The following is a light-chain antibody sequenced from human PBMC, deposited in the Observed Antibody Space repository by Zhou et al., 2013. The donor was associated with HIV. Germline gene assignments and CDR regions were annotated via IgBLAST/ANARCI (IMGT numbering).Light chain of an antibody. J-gene: IGKJ1*01. CDR2: KAS. Sequence: DIQMTQSPSTLSASVGDRVTITCRANQTISSWLAWYQQKPGKAPKLLIYKASILESGVPSRFSGSGSGTEFTLTISSLQPDDFATYYCQQYDSYSWTFGQGTKVEIK. CDR3: QQYDSYSWT. CDR1: QTISSW. V-gene: IGKV1-5*03.